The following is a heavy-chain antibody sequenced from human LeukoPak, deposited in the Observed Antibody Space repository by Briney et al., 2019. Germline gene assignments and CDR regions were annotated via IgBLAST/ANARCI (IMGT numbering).Heavy chain of an antibody. D-gene: IGHD6-13*01. CDR2: INPSGGST. V-gene: IGHV1-46*01. CDR1: GYTYTSYY. Sequence: ASVKVCCEASGYTYTSYYMHWVRQAPGQGLEWMGIINPSGGSTSYAQKFQGRVTMTRDTSTSTVYMELSSLRSEDTAVYYCASEAAAALGDGYWGQGTLVTVSS. CDR3: ASEAAAALGDGY. J-gene: IGHJ4*02.